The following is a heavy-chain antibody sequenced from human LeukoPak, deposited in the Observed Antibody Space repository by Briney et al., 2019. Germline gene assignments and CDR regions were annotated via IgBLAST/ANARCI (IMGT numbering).Heavy chain of an antibody. V-gene: IGHV4-59*01. CDR2: IYYSGST. CDR1: GGSIRSYY. Sequence: PSEPLSLTCTVSGGSIRSYYWNWIRQPPGKGLEWIGYIYYSGSTNYNPSLKSRVTISVDTSKNQFSLKLSSVTAADTAVYYCARAMTTVTSGWFDPWGQGTLVTVSS. CDR3: ARAMTTVTSGWFDP. J-gene: IGHJ5*02. D-gene: IGHD4-17*01.